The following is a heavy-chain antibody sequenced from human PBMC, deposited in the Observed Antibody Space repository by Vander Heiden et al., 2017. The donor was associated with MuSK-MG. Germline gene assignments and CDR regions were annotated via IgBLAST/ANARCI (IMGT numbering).Heavy chain of an antibody. D-gene: IGHD3-9*01. CDR3: AKVAHSFDFEYFHIDV. V-gene: IGHV1-2*02. Sequence: QVQLVQSGNEVREPGASVRGACKASGYTSTDNDKHWVRQATGQGLEWMGWINPKSGVTKHTQKCQGRVNMTRDTSNSTSYTELSRLTYADKAVYYCAKVAHSFDFEYFHIDVWVQGATVKVS. CDR1: GYTSTDND. J-gene: IGHJ6*02. CDR2: INPKSGVT.